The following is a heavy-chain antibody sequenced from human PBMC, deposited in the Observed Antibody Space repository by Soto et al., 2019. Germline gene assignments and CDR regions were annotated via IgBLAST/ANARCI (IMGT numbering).Heavy chain of an antibody. J-gene: IGHJ6*02. V-gene: IGHV4-31*03. D-gene: IGHD2-2*01. CDR3: TRDAFCPISSTSCPDYGMDV. Sequence: QVQLQESGPGLVKPSQTLSLTCTVSGGSISSGGYYWSWIRQHPGKGLEWIGYIYYSGSTYYNPSLKSRVTISVDTSKNQFSLKLSSVTAADTAVYYCTRDAFCPISSTSCPDYGMDVWGQGTTVTVSS. CDR2: IYYSGST. CDR1: GGSISSGGYY.